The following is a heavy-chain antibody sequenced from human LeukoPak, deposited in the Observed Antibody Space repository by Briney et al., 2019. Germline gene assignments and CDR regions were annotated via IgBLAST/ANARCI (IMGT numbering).Heavy chain of an antibody. CDR2: IYYSGST. Sequence: PSETLSLTCSVSGGSISSYYWSWIRQSPGKGLEWIGYIYYSGSTTYNPSLKSRVTISVDTSKMHFSLKLSSVTAADTAVYYCARHRYGLFFFDIWGQGTLVTVSS. J-gene: IGHJ3*02. CDR3: ARHRYGLFFFDI. CDR1: GGSISSYY. D-gene: IGHD2-21*01. V-gene: IGHV4-59*08.